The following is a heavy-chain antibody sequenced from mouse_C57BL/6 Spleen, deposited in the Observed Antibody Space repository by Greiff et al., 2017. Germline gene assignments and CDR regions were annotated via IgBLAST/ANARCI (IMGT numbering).Heavy chain of an antibody. Sequence: VQLQQPGAELVKPGASVKLSCKASGYTFNSYWMHWVKQRPGKGLEWIGMIHPNSGSTNYNEKFKSKATLTVDKSSSTSYMQLSSLTSEDSAVYYCASLTMDYWGQGTSVTVSS. CDR1: GYTFNSYW. V-gene: IGHV1-64*01. CDR3: ASLTMDY. J-gene: IGHJ4*01. CDR2: IHPNSGST.